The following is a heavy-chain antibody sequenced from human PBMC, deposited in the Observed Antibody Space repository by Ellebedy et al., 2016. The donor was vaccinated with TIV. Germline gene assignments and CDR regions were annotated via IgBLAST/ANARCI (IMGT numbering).Heavy chain of an antibody. CDR1: GFSFSTYA. J-gene: IGHJ4*02. Sequence: PGGSLRLSCAASGFSFSTYAMIWVRQAPGKGLEWVSSASDGGHGTDYAASVEGRFTLSRDQSQSTIYLQIDSLRADDTAVYYFAKVRVWYGDAVNSWGPGTRVTVST. V-gene: IGHV3-23*01. CDR2: ASDGGHGT. D-gene: IGHD3-10*01. CDR3: AKVRVWYGDAVNS.